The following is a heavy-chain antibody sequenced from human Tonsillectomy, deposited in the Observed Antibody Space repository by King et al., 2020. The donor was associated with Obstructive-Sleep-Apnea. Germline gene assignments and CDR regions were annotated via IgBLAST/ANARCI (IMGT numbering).Heavy chain of an antibody. CDR1: GFTFYSYS. V-gene: IGHV3-48*04. D-gene: IGHD3-10*01. CDR3: ARDISFPLVGGTYYHYGMDV. Sequence: VQLVESGGGLVQPGGSLRLSCAASGFTFYSYSMNWVRQAPGEGLEWVSYISSSSSDIYYADSVKGRFTISRDNAKYSLSLQMSSLRAADTAGYYCARDISFPLVGGTYYHYGMDVWGQGTTVTVSS. J-gene: IGHJ6*02. CDR2: ISSSSSDI.